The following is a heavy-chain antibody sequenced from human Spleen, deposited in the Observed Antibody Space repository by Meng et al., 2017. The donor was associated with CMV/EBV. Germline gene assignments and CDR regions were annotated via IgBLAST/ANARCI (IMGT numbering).Heavy chain of an antibody. J-gene: IGHJ4*02. CDR2: ISDDGNNK. V-gene: IGHV3-30-3*01. D-gene: IGHD6-19*01. Sequence: FIFSSSAMPWVRQAPGKGLEWVAVISDDGNNKYYPGSVRGRFTISRDNLKNTLYLQLNSLRAEDTAVYYCARPNMASISVSGTTFDYWGQGTLVTVSS. CDR3: ARPNMASISVSGTTFDY. CDR1: FIFSSSA.